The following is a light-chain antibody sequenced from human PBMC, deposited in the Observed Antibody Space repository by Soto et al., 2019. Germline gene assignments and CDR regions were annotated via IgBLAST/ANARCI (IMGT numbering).Light chain of an antibody. Sequence: DGEMKRSPDSLAVSLGERATINCESSQSVLFTSNNKNYLAWYQQKPGQPPKLLLSWASARESGVPERFSGSGSGTLFTLSISSLQAEDVAVYYCQQYYTLPLTFGGGTKADI. CDR1: QSVLFTSNNKNY. V-gene: IGKV4-1*01. J-gene: IGKJ4*01. CDR2: WAS. CDR3: QQYYTLPLT.